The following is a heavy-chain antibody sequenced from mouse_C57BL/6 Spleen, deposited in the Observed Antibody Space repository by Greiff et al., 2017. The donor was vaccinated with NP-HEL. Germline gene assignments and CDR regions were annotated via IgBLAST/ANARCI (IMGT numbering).Heavy chain of an antibody. CDR2: INPNNGGT. Sequence: VQLKQSGPELVKPGASVKIPCKASGYTFTDYNMDWVKQSHGKSLEWIGDINPNNGGTISNQKFKGKATLTVDKSSSTAYMELRSLTSEDTAVYYCARSDGSSSYYYAMDYWGQGTSVTVSS. CDR1: GYTFTDYN. CDR3: ARSDGSSSYYYAMDY. J-gene: IGHJ4*01. D-gene: IGHD1-1*01. V-gene: IGHV1-18*01.